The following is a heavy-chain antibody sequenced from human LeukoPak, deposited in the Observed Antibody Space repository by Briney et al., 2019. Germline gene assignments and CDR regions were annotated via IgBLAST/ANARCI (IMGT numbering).Heavy chain of an antibody. Sequence: GGSLRLSCAASGFTFTSYAMSWVRQVSGKGLEWVSVISGSGGSTYYADSVKGRFTISRDNSKNTLYLQMKSLRAEDTAVYYCARDPSLLYSSGWYAKYYFDYWGQGTLVTVSS. CDR1: GFTFTSYA. CDR2: ISGSGGST. CDR3: ARDPSLLYSSGWYAKYYFDY. D-gene: IGHD6-19*01. J-gene: IGHJ4*02. V-gene: IGHV3-23*01.